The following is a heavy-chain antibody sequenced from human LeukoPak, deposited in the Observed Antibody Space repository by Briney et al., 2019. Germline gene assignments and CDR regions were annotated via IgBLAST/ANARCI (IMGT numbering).Heavy chain of an antibody. CDR2: IYTSGST. D-gene: IGHD2-2*01. J-gene: IGHJ4*02. V-gene: IGHV4-61*02. Sequence: SQTLPLTCTVSGGSISSGSYYWSWIRQPAGKGLEWIGRIYTSGSTNYNPSLKSRVTISVDTSKNQFSLKLSSVTAADTAVYYCARGGGPYCSSTSCKRDWGQGTLVTVSS. CDR3: ARGGGPYCSSTSCKRD. CDR1: GGSISSGSYY.